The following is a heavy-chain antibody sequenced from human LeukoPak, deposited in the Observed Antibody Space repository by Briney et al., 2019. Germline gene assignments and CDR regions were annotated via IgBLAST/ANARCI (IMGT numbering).Heavy chain of an antibody. V-gene: IGHV1-69*13. CDR1: GGTFSSYA. CDR2: IIPIFGTA. D-gene: IGHD3-3*01. CDR3: ARVGDFWSGYYRPFDY. Sequence: SVKVSCKASGGTFSSYAISWVRQAPGQGLEWMGGIIPIFGTANYAQKFQGRVTITADESTSTAYMELSSLRSEDTAVYYCARVGDFWSGYYRPFDYWGQRTLVTVSS. J-gene: IGHJ4*02.